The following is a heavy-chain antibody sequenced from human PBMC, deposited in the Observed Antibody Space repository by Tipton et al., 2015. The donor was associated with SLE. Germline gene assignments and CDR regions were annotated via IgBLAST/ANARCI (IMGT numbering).Heavy chain of an antibody. CDR1: GFTFSSYA. Sequence: SLRLSCAASGFTFSSYAMHWVRQAPGKGLEWVAVISYDGSNKYYADSVKGRFTISRDNSKNTLYLHVNSLRAEDTAVYYCAREMIRDIVPTNPDYWGQGTLVTVSS. D-gene: IGHD5-12*01. J-gene: IGHJ4*02. V-gene: IGHV3-30*04. CDR2: ISYDGSNK. CDR3: AREMIRDIVPTNPDY.